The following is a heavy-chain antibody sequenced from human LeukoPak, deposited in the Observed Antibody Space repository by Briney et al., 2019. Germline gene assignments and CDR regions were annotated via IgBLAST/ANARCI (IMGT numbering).Heavy chain of an antibody. D-gene: IGHD4-17*01. J-gene: IGHJ6*02. CDR3: AREEATVPPQTYYYYYGMDV. CDR1: GYTFTNYG. Sequence: ASVKVSCKASGYTFTNYGFSWVRQAPGQGPEWMGWISGYNGNTNYAQKFQGRVTMTRDTSTSTAYMELSRLRSDDTAVYYCAREEATVPPQTYYYYYGMDVWGQGTAVTVSS. CDR2: ISGYNGNT. V-gene: IGHV1-18*01.